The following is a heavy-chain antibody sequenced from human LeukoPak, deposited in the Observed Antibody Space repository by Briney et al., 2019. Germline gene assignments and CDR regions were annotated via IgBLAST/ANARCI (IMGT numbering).Heavy chain of an antibody. CDR2: ISPCNGNT. J-gene: IGHJ5*02. CDR3: AYTSWNCSSTSCYIWGFDP. Sequence: ASVKVSCKPSGYTFNTYGITWVRQAPGQGLEWMGWISPCNGNTNYAQKFQGRITLTTDTSTSTAYMELRSLRSDDTAVYYCAYTSWNCSSTSCYIWGFDPWGQGTLVTVSS. V-gene: IGHV1-18*01. CDR1: GYTFNTYG. D-gene: IGHD2-2*02.